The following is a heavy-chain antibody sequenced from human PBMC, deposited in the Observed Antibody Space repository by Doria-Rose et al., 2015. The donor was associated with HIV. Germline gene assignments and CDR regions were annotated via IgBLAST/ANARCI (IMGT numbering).Heavy chain of an antibody. CDR3: AKAPIIGPKYYFYMDV. Sequence: VQLVQSGGGLVQPGRSLRLSCVGSGFSFESYAMHWVRRAPGKGLEWVAGISWDSGAKGDADSVEGRFTISRDNAKKSVYLEMRSLRPEDTAFYYCAKAPIIGPKYYFYMDVWGKGTSVTVSS. CDR1: GFSFESYA. CDR2: ISWDSGAK. D-gene: IGHD3-3*01. V-gene: IGHV3-9*01. J-gene: IGHJ6*03.